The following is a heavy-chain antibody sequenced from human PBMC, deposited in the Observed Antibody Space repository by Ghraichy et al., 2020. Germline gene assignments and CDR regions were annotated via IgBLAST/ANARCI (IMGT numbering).Heavy chain of an antibody. CDR3: AREALPVDDSRDYYGSGGYFYYGMDV. V-gene: IGHV4-59*11. D-gene: IGHD3-22*01. CDR1: GGSINNHY. Sequence: GSLRLSCTVSGGSINNHYWTWIRQPPGKGLECVGYMSYGGSTRYNPTLKSRVTMSLDTSKNQFSLNLNSVIAADAAVYYCAREALPVDDSRDYYGSGGYFYYGMDVWGQGITVTVSS. CDR2: MSYGGST. J-gene: IGHJ6*02.